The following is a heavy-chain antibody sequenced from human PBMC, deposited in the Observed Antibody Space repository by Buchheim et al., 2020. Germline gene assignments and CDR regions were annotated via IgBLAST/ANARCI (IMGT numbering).Heavy chain of an antibody. V-gene: IGHV4-34*01. CDR3: ARGPDILTGNRWFDP. CDR2: INHSGST. J-gene: IGHJ5*02. D-gene: IGHD3-9*01. CDR1: GGSFSGYY. Sequence: QVQLQQWGAGLLKPSETLSLTCAVYGGSFSGYYWSWIRQPPGKGLEWIGEINHSGSTNYNPSLKSRVTISVDTSKNQFSLKLSSVTAADTAVYYCARGPDILTGNRWFDPRGQGTL.